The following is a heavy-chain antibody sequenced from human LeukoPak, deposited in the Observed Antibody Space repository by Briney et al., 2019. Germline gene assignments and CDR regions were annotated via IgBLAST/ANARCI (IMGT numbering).Heavy chain of an antibody. CDR2: IIPIFGTA. CDR1: GGTFSSYA. D-gene: IGHD3-10*01. J-gene: IGHJ4*02. CDR3: ARDGWWTGIAMVRGVISPLDY. Sequence: GASVKVSCKASGGTFSSYAISWVRQAPGQGLEWMGGIIPIFGTANYAQKFQGRVTITADESTSTAYMELSSLRSDDTAVYYCARDGWWTGIAMVRGVISPLDYWGQGTLVTVSS. V-gene: IGHV1-69*13.